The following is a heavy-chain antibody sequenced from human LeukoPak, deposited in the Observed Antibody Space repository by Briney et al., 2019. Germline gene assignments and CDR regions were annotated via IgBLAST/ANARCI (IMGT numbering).Heavy chain of an antibody. J-gene: IGHJ4*02. CDR1: GFTFSSYS. Sequence: GGSLRLSCAASGFTFSSYSMNWVRQAPGKGLEWVSSISSSSSYIYYAGSVKGRFTISRDNAKNSLYLQMNSLRAEDTAVYYCAREFITLELRDWGQGTLVTVSS. CDR2: ISSSSSYI. D-gene: IGHD1-7*01. CDR3: AREFITLELRD. V-gene: IGHV3-21*01.